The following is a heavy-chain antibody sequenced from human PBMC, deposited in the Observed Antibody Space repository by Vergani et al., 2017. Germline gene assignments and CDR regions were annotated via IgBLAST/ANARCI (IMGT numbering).Heavy chain of an antibody. V-gene: IGHV3-23*01. D-gene: IGHD3-22*01. J-gene: IGHJ4*02. CDR2: ISGSSCST. CDR3: ARGSYDGSDYYFEY. Sequence: EVQLLESGGGLVQPGGSLRLSCAASGFTFSSYAMSWVRQAPGKGLEWVSAISGSSCSTYYADSVKGRFTISRDNSKNSLYLQMNSLRAEDTAVYYCARGSYDGSDYYFEYWGQGTLVTVSS. CDR1: GFTFSSYA.